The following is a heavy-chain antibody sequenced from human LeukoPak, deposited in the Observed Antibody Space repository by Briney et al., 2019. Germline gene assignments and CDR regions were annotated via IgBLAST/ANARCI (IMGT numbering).Heavy chain of an antibody. J-gene: IGHJ4*02. CDR3: ARVGYSSGWTETYFDF. CDR1: GGSISSSSYY. V-gene: IGHV4-61*05. Sequence: SETLSLTCTVSGGSISSSSYYWGWIRQPPGKGLEWIGYIYSTGITNYNPSLQSRVTMSVDTSKDQFSLRLSSVTAADTALYYCARVGYSSGWTETYFDFWGQGMLVTVSS. D-gene: IGHD6-19*01. CDR2: IYSTGIT.